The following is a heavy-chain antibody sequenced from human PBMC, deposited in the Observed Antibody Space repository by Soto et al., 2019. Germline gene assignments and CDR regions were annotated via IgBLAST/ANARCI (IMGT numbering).Heavy chain of an antibody. CDR2: VYSGGST. Sequence: QPGGSLRLSCAASEFTVSSNYMSWVRQAPGKGLEWVSIVYSGGSTYYADSVEGRFTISRDNSKNTPYLQMNSLRAEDTAVYYCARTVRSYGYDYGMDVWGQGTTVTVSS. V-gene: IGHV3-53*01. D-gene: IGHD5-18*01. CDR3: ARTVRSYGYDYGMDV. J-gene: IGHJ6*02. CDR1: EFTVSSNY.